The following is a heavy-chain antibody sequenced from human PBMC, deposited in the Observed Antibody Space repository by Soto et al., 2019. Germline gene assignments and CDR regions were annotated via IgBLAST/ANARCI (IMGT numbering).Heavy chain of an antibody. CDR2: ISGSSSSI. J-gene: IGHJ4*02. CDR1: GFTFSTYS. D-gene: IGHD3-16*01. CDR3: AREFAGAVDY. V-gene: IGHV3-48*02. Sequence: EVQLVESGGGLVQPGGSLRLSCAASGFTFSTYSMNWVRQAPGKGLEWVSYISGSSSSIYNADSVKGRFTISRDNAKNSLYLQMNSLRDEDTAVYYCAREFAGAVDYWGQGNLVIVS.